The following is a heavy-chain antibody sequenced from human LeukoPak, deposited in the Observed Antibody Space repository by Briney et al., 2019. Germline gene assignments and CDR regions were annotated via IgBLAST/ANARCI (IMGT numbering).Heavy chain of an antibody. V-gene: IGHV3-30-3*01. CDR1: GFTFSSYA. J-gene: IGHJ3*02. CDR2: ISYDGSNK. D-gene: IGHD6-13*01. Sequence: PGGSLRLSCAASGFTFSSYAMHWVRQAPGKGLEWVAVISYDGSNKYYADSVKGRFTISRDNSKNTLYLQMNGLRAEDTAVYYCAREPGYSSSWYFGDAFDIWGQGTMVTVSS. CDR3: AREPGYSSSWYFGDAFDI.